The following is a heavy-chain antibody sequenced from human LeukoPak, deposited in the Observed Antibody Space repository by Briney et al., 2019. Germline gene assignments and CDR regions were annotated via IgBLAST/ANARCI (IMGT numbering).Heavy chain of an antibody. CDR1: GGSISSGSYY. V-gene: IGHV4-61*02. CDR3: ARDRYYYDSSGYKYMDV. CDR2: IHSSGST. D-gene: IGHD3-22*01. J-gene: IGHJ6*03. Sequence: TLSLTCTVSGGSISSGSYYWTWIRQPAGKGLEWIGRIHSSGSTNYNPSLKSRVTMSVDTSKNQFSLKLNSVTAADTAVYYCARDRYYYDSSGYKYMDVWGKGTTVTVSS.